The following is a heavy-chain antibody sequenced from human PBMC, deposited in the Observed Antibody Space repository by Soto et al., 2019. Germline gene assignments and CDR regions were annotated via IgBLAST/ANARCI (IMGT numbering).Heavy chain of an antibody. CDR2: TSYDENTK. J-gene: IGHJ5*02. Sequence: QVQLVESGGGVVQPGRSLRLSCAASGFTFSNFAMHWARQAPGKGLEWVAVTSYDENTKFYAESVKGRFTISRDNSKNTLYLQLNSLRVEDTAVYYCARGTGSSSYSQRWFDPWGQGILVTVSS. V-gene: IGHV3-30-3*01. CDR3: ARGTGSSSYSQRWFDP. D-gene: IGHD3-22*01. CDR1: GFTFSNFA.